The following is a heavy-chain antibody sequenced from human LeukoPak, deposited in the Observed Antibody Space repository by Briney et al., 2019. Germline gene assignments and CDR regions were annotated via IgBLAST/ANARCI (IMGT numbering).Heavy chain of an antibody. D-gene: IGHD3-10*01. J-gene: IGHJ4*02. Sequence: SETLSLTCAVYGGSLSGYYWSWIRQPPGKGLEWIGEINHSGSTYYNPSLKSRITISADTSTNQFSLQLNSVTAADTAVYYCARGYPSPRVDYWGQGTLVTVSS. V-gene: IGHV4-34*01. CDR3: ARGYPSPRVDY. CDR2: INHSGST. CDR1: GGSLSGYY.